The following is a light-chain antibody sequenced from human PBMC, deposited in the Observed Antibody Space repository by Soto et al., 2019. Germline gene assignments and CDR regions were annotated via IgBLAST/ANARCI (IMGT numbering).Light chain of an antibody. J-gene: IGKJ1*01. CDR1: QSVSSN. V-gene: IGKV3-15*01. Sequence: IVMTQSPGTLSVSPGERATLSCRANQSVSSNLAWHQQRPGQAPRLLIYGASTRAAGIPARFSGSGSGTEFTLTISSLQPDDFATYYWQHYNSYPPTFGQGTKVDIK. CDR2: GAS. CDR3: QHYNSYPPT.